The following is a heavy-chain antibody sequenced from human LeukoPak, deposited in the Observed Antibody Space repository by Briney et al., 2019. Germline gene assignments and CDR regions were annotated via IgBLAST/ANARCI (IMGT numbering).Heavy chain of an antibody. J-gene: IGHJ5*02. V-gene: IGHV4-39*01. CDR2: IYYSGST. Sequence: SETLSLTCTVSGGSISSSSYYWGWIRQPPGKGLEWIGSIYYSGSTYYNPSLKSRVTISVDTSKNQFSLKLSSVTAADTAVYYCARGRKLSSVWFGVADWFDPWGQGTLVTVSS. D-gene: IGHD3-10*01. CDR3: ARGRKLSSVWFGVADWFDP. CDR1: GGSISSSSYY.